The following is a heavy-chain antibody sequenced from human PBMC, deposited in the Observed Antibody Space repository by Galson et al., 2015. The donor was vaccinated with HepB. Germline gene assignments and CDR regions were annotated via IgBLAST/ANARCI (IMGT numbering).Heavy chain of an antibody. J-gene: IGHJ4*02. V-gene: IGHV4-34*01. CDR1: GGSFSGYY. Sequence: SEPLSLTCAVYGGSFSGYYWSWIRQPPGKGLEWIGEINHSGSTNYNPSLKSRVTISVDTSKNQFSLKLSSVTAADTAVYYCARRGIAAAGTKDFDYWGQGTLVTVSS. CDR3: ARRGIAAAGTKDFDY. D-gene: IGHD6-13*01. CDR2: INHSGST.